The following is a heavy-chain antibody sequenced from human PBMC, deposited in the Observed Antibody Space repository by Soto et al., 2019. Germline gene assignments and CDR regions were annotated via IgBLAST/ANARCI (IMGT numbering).Heavy chain of an antibody. Sequence: SETLSLTCTVSGGSISSNYWSWIRQPPGKGLEYIGYIDYSGSTHYKASLKSRVTISVDTSKNQFSLKLSSVTAEDTAVYYCARVWSRGYYYMDVWGKGTTVTVSS. CDR2: IDYSGST. D-gene: IGHD3-10*01. J-gene: IGHJ6*03. V-gene: IGHV4-59*12. CDR1: GGSISSNY. CDR3: ARVWSRGYYYMDV.